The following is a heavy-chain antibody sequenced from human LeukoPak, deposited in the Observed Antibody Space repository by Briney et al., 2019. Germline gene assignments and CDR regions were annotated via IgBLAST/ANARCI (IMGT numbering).Heavy chain of an antibody. CDR3: ARNSKAHYDILTGYYTGWFDP. Sequence: PSETLSLTCAVSGYSISSSNWWGWIRQPPGKGLEWIGYIYYSGSTNYNPSLKSRVTISVDKFKNQFSLKLSSVTAADTAVYYCARNSKAHYDILTGYYTGWFDPWGQGTLVTVSS. CDR1: GYSISSSNW. J-gene: IGHJ5*02. V-gene: IGHV4-28*01. D-gene: IGHD3-9*01. CDR2: IYYSGST.